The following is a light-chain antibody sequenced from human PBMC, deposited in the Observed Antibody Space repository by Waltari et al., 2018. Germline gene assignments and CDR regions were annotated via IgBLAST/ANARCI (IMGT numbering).Light chain of an antibody. CDR2: AAS. CDR1: QGVRSD. Sequence: AIQMTQSPSALSASIVATVTITSRASQGVRSDLAWYQQKPGEAPHLLIYAASSVPSGVPSRFRGSGSGTDFTLTISSLQPEDSATYYCLQDFDYPYTFAQGTKLEIK. CDR3: LQDFDYPYT. J-gene: IGKJ2*01. V-gene: IGKV1-6*02.